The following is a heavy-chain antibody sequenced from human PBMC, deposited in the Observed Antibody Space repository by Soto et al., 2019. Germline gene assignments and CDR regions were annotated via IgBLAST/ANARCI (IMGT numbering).Heavy chain of an antibody. CDR1: GFNFRNYG. D-gene: IGHD1-1*01. CDR2: IWSDGSNK. V-gene: IGHV3-33*01. J-gene: IGHJ6*03. CDR3: ARGRRNPPSVYYYCYVDV. Sequence: QVQLIESGGGVVQPGRSLRLSCAASGFNFRNYGMHWLRQAPGKGLEWAAVIWSDGSNKYYGDSVKGRFSISRDNSKNTLYLEMNSLRVEDTAVYYCARGRRNPPSVYYYCYVDVWGKGVTVTVSS.